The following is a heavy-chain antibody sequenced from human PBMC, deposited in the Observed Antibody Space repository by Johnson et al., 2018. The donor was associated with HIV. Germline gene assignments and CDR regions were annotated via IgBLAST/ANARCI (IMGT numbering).Heavy chain of an antibody. V-gene: IGHV3-9*01. CDR1: GFTFDDHS. J-gene: IGHJ3*02. CDR2: ISWNSCNK. D-gene: IGHD2/OR15-2a*01. Sequence: VQLVESGGGLVPSGTSLRLSCAASGFTFDDHSMHRVRQAPGTGLEWASGISWNSCNKGYADSVTGRFTISRDNARNSLYLQMNSLRAEDTALYYCAKVGVPRGFFYDVFDIWGQGTMVTVSS. CDR3: AKVGVPRGFFYDVFDI.